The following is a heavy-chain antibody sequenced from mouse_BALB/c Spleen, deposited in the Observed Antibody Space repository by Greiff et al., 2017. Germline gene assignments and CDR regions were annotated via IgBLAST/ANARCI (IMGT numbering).Heavy chain of an antibody. CDR2: INPSSGYT. J-gene: IGHJ4*01. CDR3: ARKGYDGYYYAMDY. Sequence: VQLQESVAELARPGASVKMSCKASGYTFTSYTMHWVKQRPGQGLEWIGYINPSSGYTEYNQKFKDKTTLTADKSSSTAYMQLSSLTSEDSAVYYCARKGYDGYYYAMDYWGQGTSVTVSS. D-gene: IGHD2-14*01. V-gene: IGHV1-4*02. CDR1: GYTFTSYT.